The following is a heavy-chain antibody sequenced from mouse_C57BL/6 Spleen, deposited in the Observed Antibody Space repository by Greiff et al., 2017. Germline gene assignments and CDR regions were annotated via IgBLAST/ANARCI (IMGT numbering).Heavy chain of an antibody. V-gene: IGHV5-9-1*02. CDR2: ISSGGDYI. Sequence: EVQVVESGAGLVKPGGSLKLSCAASGFTFSSYAMSWVRQTPEKRLEWVAYISSGGDYIYYADTVKGRFTISRDNARNTLYLQMSSLKSEDTAMYYCTRDFKYGNYKAYWGQGTLVTVSA. CDR1: GFTFSSYA. CDR3: TRDFKYGNYKAY. D-gene: IGHD2-1*01. J-gene: IGHJ3*01.